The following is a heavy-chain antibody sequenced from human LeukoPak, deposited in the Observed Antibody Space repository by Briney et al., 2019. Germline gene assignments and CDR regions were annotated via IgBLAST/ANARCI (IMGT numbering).Heavy chain of an antibody. CDR3: ARETEERGYSYGIFDY. V-gene: IGHV1-18*04. CDR1: GYTFTNYG. CDR2: ISAYNGNT. Sequence: ASVKVSCKTSGYTFTNYGVSWVRQAPGQGLEWMGWISAYNGNTNYAQKLQGRVTMTTDTSTSTAYMELSSLRSEDTAVYYCARETEERGYSYGIFDYWGQGTLVTVSS. J-gene: IGHJ4*02. D-gene: IGHD5-18*01.